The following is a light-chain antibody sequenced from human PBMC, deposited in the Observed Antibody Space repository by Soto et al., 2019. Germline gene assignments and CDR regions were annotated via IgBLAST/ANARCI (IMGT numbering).Light chain of an antibody. CDR2: EVS. CDR3: SSFSSSGALVV. CDR1: TSDVGGYNY. V-gene: IGLV2-14*01. J-gene: IGLJ2*01. Sequence: QSALTQPASVSGSPGQSITISCTGTTSDVGGYNYVSWYQQHPGKAPKLMIFEVSNRPSGVSSRFSGSKSGNTASLTISGLQTEDESDYYCSSFSSSGALVVFGGGTKVTVL.